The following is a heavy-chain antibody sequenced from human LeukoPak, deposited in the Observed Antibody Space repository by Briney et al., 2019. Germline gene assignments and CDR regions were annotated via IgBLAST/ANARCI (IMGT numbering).Heavy chain of an antibody. CDR1: GFTFSDYY. CDR3: AKSKYQLLSFGYFDY. V-gene: IGHV3-11*04. Sequence: PGGSLRLSCAASGFTFSDYYMSWIRQAPGKGLEWVSYISSSGSTIYYADSVKGRFTISRDNAKNSLYLQMNSLRAEDTAVYYCAKSKYQLLSFGYFDYWGQGTLVTVSS. CDR2: ISSSGSTI. J-gene: IGHJ4*02. D-gene: IGHD2-2*01.